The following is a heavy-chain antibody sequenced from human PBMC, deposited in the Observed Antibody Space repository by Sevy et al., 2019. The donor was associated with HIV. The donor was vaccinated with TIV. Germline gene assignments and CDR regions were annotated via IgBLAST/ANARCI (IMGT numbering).Heavy chain of an antibody. V-gene: IGHV3-53*01. CDR2: IYSGDKT. CDR1: GFSVSDTY. J-gene: IGHJ3*02. D-gene: IGHD3-22*01. CDR3: ARLNVYYYDDDGYYTTGNAFDI. Sequence: GGSLRLSCAASGFSVSDTYMSWVRQAPGKGLEWVSVIYSGDKTYHADSVKGRFTISRDSSKNTIYLQLNSLRTEYTAVYYFARLNVYYYDDDGYYTTGNAFDIWGQGTMVTVSS.